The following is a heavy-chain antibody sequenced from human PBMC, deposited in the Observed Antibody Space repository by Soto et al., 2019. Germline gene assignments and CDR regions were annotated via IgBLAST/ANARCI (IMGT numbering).Heavy chain of an antibody. CDR3: ARGSIAAAAPPDY. CDR2: IYYSGST. CDR1: GGSISSGDYY. D-gene: IGHD6-13*01. V-gene: IGHV4-30-4*01. Sequence: SETLSLTCTVSGGSISSGDYYWSWIRQPPGKGLEWIGYIYYSGSTYYNPSLKSRVTISVDTSKNQFSLKLSSVTAADTAVYYCARGSIAAAAPPDYWGQGTLVTVSS. J-gene: IGHJ4*02.